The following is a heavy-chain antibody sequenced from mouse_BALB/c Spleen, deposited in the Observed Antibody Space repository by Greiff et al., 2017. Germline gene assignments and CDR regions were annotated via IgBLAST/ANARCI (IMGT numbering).Heavy chain of an antibody. CDR2: ISSGSSTI. Sequence: EVHLVESGGDLVKPGGSRKLSCAASGFTFSSFGMHWVRQAPEKGLEWVAYISSGSSTIYYADTVKGRFTISRDNPKNTLFLQMTSLRSEDTAMYYCARSLYDYDSYYFDYWGQGTTLTVSS. CDR1: GFTFSSFG. J-gene: IGHJ2*01. V-gene: IGHV5-17*02. D-gene: IGHD2-4*01. CDR3: ARSLYDYDSYYFDY.